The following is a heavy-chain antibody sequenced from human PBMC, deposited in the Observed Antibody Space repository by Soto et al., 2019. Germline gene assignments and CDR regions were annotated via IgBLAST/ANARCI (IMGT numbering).Heavy chain of an antibody. D-gene: IGHD1-26*01. V-gene: IGHV1-3*01. CDR2: INAGNGNT. J-gene: IGHJ2*01. CDR1: GYTFTSYA. CDR3: ARCGSHYWYYDL. Sequence: ASVKVSCKASGYTFTSYAMHWVRQAPGQRLEWMGWINAGNGNTKYSQKFQGRVTITRDTSASTAYMELSSLRSEDTAVYYCARCGSHYWYYDLWSRGTLVTVSS.